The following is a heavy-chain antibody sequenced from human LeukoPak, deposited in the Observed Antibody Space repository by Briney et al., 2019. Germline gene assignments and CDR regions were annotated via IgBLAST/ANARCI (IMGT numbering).Heavy chain of an antibody. V-gene: IGHV4-30-4*01. D-gene: IGHD4-17*01. CDR3: ARGGATTVTDHWYNWFDP. J-gene: IGHJ5*02. CDR2: IYYSGGT. CDR1: GGSISSDDYY. Sequence: SETLSLTCTVSGGSISSDDYYWSWIRQPPGKGLECIGYIYYSGGTYYNPSLKSRVTISVDTSKNQFSLKLSSVTAADTAVYYCARGGATTVTDHWYNWFDPWGQGTLVTVSS.